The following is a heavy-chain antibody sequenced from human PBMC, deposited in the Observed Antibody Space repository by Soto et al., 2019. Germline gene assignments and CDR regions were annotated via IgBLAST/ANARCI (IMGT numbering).Heavy chain of an antibody. CDR3: ARVHTIFGVADNWYFDL. CDR2: IWYDGSNK. D-gene: IGHD3-3*01. J-gene: IGHJ2*01. CDR1: GFTFSSYG. Sequence: QVQLVESGGGVVQPGRSLRLSCAASGFTFSSYGMHWVRQAPGNGLEWVAVIWYDGSNKYYADSVKGRFTISRDNSKNTLYLQMNSLRAEDTAVYYCARVHTIFGVADNWYFDLWGRGTLVTVSS. V-gene: IGHV3-33*01.